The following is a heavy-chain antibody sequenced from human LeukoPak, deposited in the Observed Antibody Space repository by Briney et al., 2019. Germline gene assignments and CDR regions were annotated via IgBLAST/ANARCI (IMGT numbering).Heavy chain of an antibody. CDR2: INSDGSRT. V-gene: IGHV3-74*01. CDR1: RFTFSSYW. D-gene: IGHD2-15*01. CDR3: ASWDLLPLDP. Sequence: PGGSLRLSCAASRFTFSSYWMHWVRTAPGKRLLGVSRINSDGSRTSYADSVRGRFTISRDNAKNTLYLQMNSLRAEDTAVYYCASWDLLPLDPWGQGTLVTVSS. J-gene: IGHJ5*02.